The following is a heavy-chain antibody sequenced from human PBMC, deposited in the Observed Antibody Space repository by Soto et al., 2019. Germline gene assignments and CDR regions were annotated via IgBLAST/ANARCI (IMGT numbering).Heavy chain of an antibody. D-gene: IGHD3-10*01. CDR1: GFTFSSYG. Sequence: VGSPRLSCAASGFTFSSYGMHWVRQAPGKGLEWVAVISYDGSNKYYADSVKGRFTISRDNSKNTLYLQMNSLRAEDTAVYYCANSMAKDYYYYYGMDVWGQGTTVTV. J-gene: IGHJ6*02. V-gene: IGHV3-30*18. CDR3: ANSMAKDYYYYYGMDV. CDR2: ISYDGSNK.